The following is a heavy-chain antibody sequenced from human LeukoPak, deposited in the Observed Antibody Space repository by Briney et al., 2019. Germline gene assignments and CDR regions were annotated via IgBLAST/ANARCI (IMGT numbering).Heavy chain of an antibody. J-gene: IGHJ5*02. V-gene: IGHV3-7*01. CDR1: GFTFSSYW. CDR3: ARGGNWFDP. Sequence: GGSLRLSCAAPGFTFSSYWMSWVRQAPGKGLEWVANIKQDGSEKYYVDSVKGRFTISRDNAKNSLYLQMNSLRAEDTAVYCCARGGNWFDPWGQGTLVTVSS. CDR2: IKQDGSEK.